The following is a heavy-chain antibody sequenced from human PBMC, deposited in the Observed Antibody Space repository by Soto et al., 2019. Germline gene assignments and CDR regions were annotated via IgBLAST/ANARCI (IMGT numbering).Heavy chain of an antibody. J-gene: IGHJ4*01. CDR1: AGSISSYY. D-gene: IGHD2-15*01. Sequence: QVQLQESGPGLVKPSETLSLTCTVSAGSISSYYWSWIRQPPGKGLEWIGYIYYSGSTNYNPPPSVRVALSVDTYKNPVCLKPSPVTAADSAVYYCARESGLAGRWIDYWGQGTTVTVSS. CDR3: ARESGLAGRWIDY. V-gene: IGHV4-59*01. CDR2: IYYSGST.